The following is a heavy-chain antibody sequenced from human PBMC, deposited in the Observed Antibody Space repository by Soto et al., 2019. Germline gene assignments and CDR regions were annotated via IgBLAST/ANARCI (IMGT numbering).Heavy chain of an antibody. V-gene: IGHV4-34*01. J-gene: IGHJ5*02. D-gene: IGHD6-6*01. CDR1: GGSFSGYY. CDR2: INHSGST. Sequence: QVQLQQWGAGLLKPSETLSLTCAVYGGSFSGYYWSWIRQPPGKGLEWIGEINHSGSTNYNPSLKSRVTISVDTSKNQFSLKVSSVTAADTAVYYCARKSHYRSSGWFDPWGQGTLVTVSS. CDR3: ARKSHYRSSGWFDP.